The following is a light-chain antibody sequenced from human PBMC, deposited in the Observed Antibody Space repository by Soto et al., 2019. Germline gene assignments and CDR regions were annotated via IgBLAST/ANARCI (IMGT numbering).Light chain of an antibody. Sequence: QSVLTQPASVSGSPGQSITISCTGTSSDVGGYNYVSWYQQLPGKAPKLIIYDVSNRPSGVSNRFSASKSANAASLTIFGLQAEDEADYYCSSYTSSTTLYVFGSGTKVNVL. J-gene: IGLJ1*01. V-gene: IGLV2-14*03. CDR1: SSDVGGYNY. CDR2: DVS. CDR3: SSYTSSTTLYV.